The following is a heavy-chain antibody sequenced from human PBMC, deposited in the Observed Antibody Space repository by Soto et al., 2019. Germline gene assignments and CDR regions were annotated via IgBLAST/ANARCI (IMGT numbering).Heavy chain of an antibody. Sequence: SVKVSCKASGGTFSSYAISWVRQAPGQGLEWMGGIIPIFGTANYAQKFQGRVTITADESTSTAYMELSSLRSEDTAVYYCARSRLTPGSGWYYFDYWGQGTLVTVSS. CDR1: GGTFSSYA. CDR3: ARSRLTPGSGWYYFDY. V-gene: IGHV1-69*13. D-gene: IGHD6-19*01. CDR2: IIPIFGTA. J-gene: IGHJ4*02.